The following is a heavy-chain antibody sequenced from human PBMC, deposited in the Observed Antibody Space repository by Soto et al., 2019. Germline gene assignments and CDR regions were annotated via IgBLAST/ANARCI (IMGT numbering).Heavy chain of an antibody. CDR2: IYYSGST. V-gene: IGHV4-31*03. CDR3: ASSHPWGKIGVPAAGNYYYGMDV. Sequence: SETLSLTCTVSGGSISSGGYYWSWIRQHPGKGLEWIGYIYYSGSTYYNPSLKSRVTISVDTSKNQFSLKLSSVTAADTAVYYCASSHPWGKIGVPAAGNYYYGMDVWGQGTTVTVSS. CDR1: GGSISSGGYY. J-gene: IGHJ6*02. D-gene: IGHD2-2*01.